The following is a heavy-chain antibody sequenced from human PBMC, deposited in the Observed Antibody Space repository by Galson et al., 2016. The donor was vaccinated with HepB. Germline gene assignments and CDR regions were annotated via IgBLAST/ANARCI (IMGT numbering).Heavy chain of an antibody. CDR1: GFTFSSYA. V-gene: IGHV3-23*01. CDR2: ISGTGGTT. CDR3: AKEPNYDFWSGHPFDY. J-gene: IGHJ4*02. D-gene: IGHD3-3*01. Sequence: SLRLSCAASGFTFSSYALSWVRQAPGKGLEWVSVISGTGGTTYYADSVKGRFPISRDKSKNALYLQMNSLRAEDTAVYYCAKEPNYDFWSGHPFDYWGQGALVTVSS.